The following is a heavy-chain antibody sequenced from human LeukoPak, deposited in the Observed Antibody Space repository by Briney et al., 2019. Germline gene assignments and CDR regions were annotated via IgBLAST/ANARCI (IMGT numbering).Heavy chain of an antibody. Sequence: SETLSLTCTVSGGSISSYYWSWIRQPPGKGLEWIGYIYYSGSTNYNPSLKSRVTISVDTSKNQFSLKLSSVTAADTAVYYCARQSYYDSPDFDYWGQGTLVTVSS. CDR2: IYYSGST. CDR3: ARQSYYDSPDFDY. J-gene: IGHJ4*02. V-gene: IGHV4-59*08. CDR1: GGSISSYY. D-gene: IGHD3-22*01.